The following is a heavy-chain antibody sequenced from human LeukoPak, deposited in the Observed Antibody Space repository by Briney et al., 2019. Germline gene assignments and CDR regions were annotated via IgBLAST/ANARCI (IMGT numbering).Heavy chain of an antibody. Sequence: GGSLRLSCAASGFTVGLYWMSWVRRAPGKGLEWVANINQDGSENYPVDSVKGRFTISRDNAKSSLYLQMNSLRVEDTAVYYCARNPQWLSYSMDVWGQGTTVTVSS. D-gene: IGHD6-19*01. CDR3: ARNPQWLSYSMDV. CDR2: INQDGSEN. V-gene: IGHV3-7*01. CDR1: GFTVGLYW. J-gene: IGHJ6*02.